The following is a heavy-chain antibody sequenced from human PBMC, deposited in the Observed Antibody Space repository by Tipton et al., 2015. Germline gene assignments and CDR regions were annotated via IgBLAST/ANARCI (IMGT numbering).Heavy chain of an antibody. CDR3: ARTMTTAPGEAFDM. Sequence: QLVQSGAEVKKPGESLKISCKVSGSSFTTYWIAWVRQMPGKGLEWMGTIYPYDSNSIYSPSFQGQVTILADKSISTAYLLWRSLKASDTAIYYCARTMTTAPGEAFDMWGQGTMVTVSS. V-gene: IGHV5-51*01. J-gene: IGHJ3*02. CDR2: IYPYDSNS. CDR1: GSSFTTYW. D-gene: IGHD4-17*01.